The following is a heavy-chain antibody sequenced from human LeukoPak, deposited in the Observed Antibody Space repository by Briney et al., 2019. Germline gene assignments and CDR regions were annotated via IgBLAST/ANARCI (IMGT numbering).Heavy chain of an antibody. J-gene: IGHJ4*02. CDR3: ARNFESVTSAFAY. D-gene: IGHD3-16*01. Sequence: GGSLRLSCAASGFTFSSYAMSWVRQAPGKGLEWVSSISSSSSYTYYADSVKGRFTISRDNTNSSLFLQMNSLRAEDTAVYFCARNFESVTSAFAYWGQGSLVTVSS. CDR2: ISSSSSYT. CDR1: GFTFSSYA. V-gene: IGHV3-21*01.